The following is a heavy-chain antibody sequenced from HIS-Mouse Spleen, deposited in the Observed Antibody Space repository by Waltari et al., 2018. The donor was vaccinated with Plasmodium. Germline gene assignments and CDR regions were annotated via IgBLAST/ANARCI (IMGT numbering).Heavy chain of an antibody. CDR1: GFPFSSFG. J-gene: IGHJ5*02. CDR2: ISSSSSTI. CDR3: ARVNSGSYYWFDP. V-gene: IGHV3-48*01. D-gene: IGHD1-26*01. Sequence: EVQLVESGGGLVQPGGSLRLSCAASGFPFSSFGMNWVRQAPGKGLEWVSYISSSSSTIYYADSVKGRFTISRDNAKNSLYLQMNSLRAEDTAVYYCARVNSGSYYWFDPWGQGTLVTVSS.